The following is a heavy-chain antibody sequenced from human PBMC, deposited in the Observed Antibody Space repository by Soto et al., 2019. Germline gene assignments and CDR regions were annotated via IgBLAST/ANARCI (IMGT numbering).Heavy chain of an antibody. D-gene: IGHD3-10*01. V-gene: IGHV3-15*07. J-gene: IGHJ4*02. CDR3: TTGAGRPAEHFDY. Sequence: GGSLRLSCAASGFTFTKSWMHWVRQTPGKGLEWVSRVNTDGGTTDYAAPVKGRFALSRDDSKNTLYLQMNSLKIEDTAVYYCTTGAGRPAEHFDYWGQGALVTVSS. CDR2: VNTDGGTT. CDR1: GFTFTKSW.